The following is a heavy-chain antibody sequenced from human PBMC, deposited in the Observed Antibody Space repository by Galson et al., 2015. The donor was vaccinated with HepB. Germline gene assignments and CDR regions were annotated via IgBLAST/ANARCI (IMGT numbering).Heavy chain of an antibody. CDR1: GFTFSSYA. Sequence: SLRLSCAASGFTFSSYAMHWVRQAPGKGLEWVAVISYDGSNKYYADSVKGRFTISRDNSKNTLYLQMNSLRAEDTAVYYCARLIVVVPAALDAFDIWGQGTMVTVSS. D-gene: IGHD2-2*01. CDR3: ARLIVVVPAALDAFDI. V-gene: IGHV3-30-3*01. J-gene: IGHJ3*02. CDR2: ISYDGSNK.